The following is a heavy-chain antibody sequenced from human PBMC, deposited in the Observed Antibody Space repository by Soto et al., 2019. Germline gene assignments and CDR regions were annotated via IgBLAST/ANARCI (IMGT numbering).Heavy chain of an antibody. CDR2: INPDGGSS. CDR3: ARDRQYCHFWSGYQCEGPYGMDV. J-gene: IGHJ6*02. Sequence: ASVKVACKASGYTLPAYHLHCVRQAPGQGLEWIGIINPDGGSSTYAQKFQGRVNISVDTSKNQFSLLLYSVTAADTALYYCARDRQYCHFWSGYQCEGPYGMDVWGQGTTVTVS. V-gene: IGHV1-46*01. D-gene: IGHD3-3*02. CDR1: GYTLPAYH.